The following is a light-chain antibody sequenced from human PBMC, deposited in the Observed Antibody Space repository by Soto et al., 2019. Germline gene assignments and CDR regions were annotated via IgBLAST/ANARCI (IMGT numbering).Light chain of an antibody. CDR1: QSVSSGY. Sequence: EIVLTQSPGTLSLSPGERGTLSCRASQSVSSGYLAWYQQKPGQAPRLLIYGASSRATGIPDRFSGSGSGKDFTLTISRLEPEDFAVYYCQQYGSSPYNFGQGTKLEIK. J-gene: IGKJ2*01. V-gene: IGKV3-20*01. CDR2: GAS. CDR3: QQYGSSPYN.